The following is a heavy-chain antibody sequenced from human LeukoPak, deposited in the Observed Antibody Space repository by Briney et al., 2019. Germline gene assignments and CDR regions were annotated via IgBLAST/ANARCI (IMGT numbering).Heavy chain of an antibody. CDR1: GFTFSSYE. J-gene: IGHJ4*02. V-gene: IGHV3-48*03. D-gene: IGHD2-21*02. CDR3: ARDSRLSSSCGGDCYYFDY. Sequence: GGSLRLSCAASGFTFSSYEMNCVRQAPGKGLEWVSYISSSGSTIYYADSVKGRFAISRDNAKNSLYLQMNSLRAEDTAVYYCARDSRLSSSCGGDCYYFDYWGQGTLVTVSS. CDR2: ISSSGSTI.